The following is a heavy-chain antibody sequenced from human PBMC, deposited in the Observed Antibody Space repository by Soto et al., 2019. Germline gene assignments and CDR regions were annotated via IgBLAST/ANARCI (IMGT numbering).Heavy chain of an antibody. D-gene: IGHD3-10*01. Sequence: GESLKISCKGSGYNFINYWIGWVRHMPGKGLEWMAIIHPGDSEIRYSPSFQGQVTISADKSISTAFLQWNSLKASDTAMYYCPRLWGGRGNHFDFWGQGSLVTVSS. CDR1: GYNFINYW. CDR2: IHPGDSEI. J-gene: IGHJ4*02. V-gene: IGHV5-51*01. CDR3: PRLWGGRGNHFDF.